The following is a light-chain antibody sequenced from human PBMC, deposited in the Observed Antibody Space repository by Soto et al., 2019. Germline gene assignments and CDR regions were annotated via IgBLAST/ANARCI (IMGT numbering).Light chain of an antibody. Sequence: EIVITQSPATLSVSPGERATLSCRASQSVSNNLAWYQQKPGQAPRLLIYGTSTRATGIPARFSGSGSGTEFTLTISSLQSEDFAAYYCQQYNNWPSWTFGQGTKVEMK. V-gene: IGKV3-15*01. CDR1: QSVSNN. CDR3: QQYNNWPSWT. CDR2: GTS. J-gene: IGKJ1*01.